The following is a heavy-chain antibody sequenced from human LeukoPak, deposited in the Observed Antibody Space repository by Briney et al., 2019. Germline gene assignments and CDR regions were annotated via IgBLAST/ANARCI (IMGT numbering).Heavy chain of an antibody. D-gene: IGHD6-13*01. CDR1: GFTFSSYA. CDR2: ISGSGGST. J-gene: IGHJ4*02. Sequence: GGSLRLSCAASGFTFSSYAMSWVRQAPGKGLEWVSAISGSGGSTYYADSVKGRFTITRDNSKNTLYRQMNSLRAEDTAAYYCARGGHSSSWSPWDYWGQGSLVTVSS. V-gene: IGHV3-23*01. CDR3: ARGGHSSSWSPWDY.